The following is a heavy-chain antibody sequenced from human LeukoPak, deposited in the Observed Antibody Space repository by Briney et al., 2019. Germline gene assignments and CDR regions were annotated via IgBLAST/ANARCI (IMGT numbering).Heavy chain of an antibody. Sequence: GGSLRLSCATSGFTFSDYYMSWIRQAPGKGLEWVSYISGSGSTIDYADSVKGRFTISRDNVDNVVYLQMNSLGAEDTAVYYCARVAVSGPTGWFDSWGQGTLVIVSS. D-gene: IGHD2-8*02. CDR1: GFTFSDYY. CDR2: ISGSGSTI. V-gene: IGHV3-11*04. J-gene: IGHJ5*01. CDR3: ARVAVSGPTGWFDS.